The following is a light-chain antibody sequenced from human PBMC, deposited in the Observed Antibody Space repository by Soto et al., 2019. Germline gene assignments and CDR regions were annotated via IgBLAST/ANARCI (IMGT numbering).Light chain of an antibody. CDR3: QQRSNWPIT. CDR2: DTS. V-gene: IGKV3-11*01. CDR1: QSVSSY. J-gene: IGKJ5*01. Sequence: EIVLTQSPATLSLSPGERATLSCRASQSVSSYLAWYQQKPGQAPRLLIYDTSNRATGIPARFGGSRSGTDFTLTISSLEPEDFAVYYCQQRSNWPITFGQGTRLEIK.